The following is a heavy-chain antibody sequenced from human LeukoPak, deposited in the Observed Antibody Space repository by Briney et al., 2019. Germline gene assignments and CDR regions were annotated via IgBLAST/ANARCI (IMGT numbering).Heavy chain of an antibody. CDR3: ARDAGDFWSGYYPGGLDY. CDR1: GFTFSSYG. V-gene: IGHV3-33*01. CDR2: IWYDGSNK. Sequence: GGSLRLSCAASGFTFSSYGMHWVRQAPGMGLEWVAVIWYDGSNKYYADSVKGRFTISRDSSKNTLYLQMNSLRAEDTAVYYCARDAGDFWSGYYPGGLDYWGQGTLVTVSS. D-gene: IGHD3-3*01. J-gene: IGHJ4*02.